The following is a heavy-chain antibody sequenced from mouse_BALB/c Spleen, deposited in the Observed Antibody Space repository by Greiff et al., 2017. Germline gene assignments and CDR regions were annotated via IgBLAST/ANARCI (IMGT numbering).Heavy chain of an antibody. D-gene: IGHD2-3*01. CDR3: ARFPDGYYPFYFDY. J-gene: IGHJ2*01. V-gene: IGHV1-7*01. CDR2: INPSTGYT. CDR1: GYTFTSYW. Sequence: VHLVESGAELAKPGASVKMSCKASGYTFTSYWMHWVTQRPGQGLEWIGYINPSTGYTEYNQKFKDKATLTADKSSSTAYMQLSSLTSEDSAVYYCARFPDGYYPFYFDYWGQGTTLTVSS.